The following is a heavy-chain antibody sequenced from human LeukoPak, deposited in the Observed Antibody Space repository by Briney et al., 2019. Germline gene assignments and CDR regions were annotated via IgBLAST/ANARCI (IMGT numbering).Heavy chain of an antibody. V-gene: IGHV4-34*01. CDR2: INHSGST. CDR1: GGSFSGYY. J-gene: IGHJ6*03. D-gene: IGHD5-24*01. Sequence: SSETLSLTCAVYGGSFSGYYWSWICQPPGKGLEWIGEINHSGSTNYNPSLKSRVTISVDTSKNQFSLKLRSMTAADTAVYYCAKVEQTRDYYYYYMDVWGKGTTVTVSS. CDR3: AKVEQTRDYYYYYMDV.